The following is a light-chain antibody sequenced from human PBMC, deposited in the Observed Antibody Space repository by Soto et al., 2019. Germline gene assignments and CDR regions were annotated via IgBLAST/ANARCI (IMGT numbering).Light chain of an antibody. V-gene: IGKV3-20*01. J-gene: IGKJ4*01. CDR1: QSVSSSY. Sequence: EIVLTQSPGTLSLSPGERATLSCRASQSVSSSYLALYQQKPVQAPRLLIYNAFNRATGIPDRFSGSGSGTDFTLTISRLEPEDFAVYYCQQYGSSPGTFGGGTKVDIK. CDR3: QQYGSSPGT. CDR2: NAF.